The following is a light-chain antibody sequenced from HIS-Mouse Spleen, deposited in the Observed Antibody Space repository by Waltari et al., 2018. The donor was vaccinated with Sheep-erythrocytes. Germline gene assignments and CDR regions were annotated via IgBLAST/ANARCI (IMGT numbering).Light chain of an antibody. CDR3: QVWDSSGDRPVV. Sequence: SYVLTQPPSVSVAPGKTARITCGGNNIGSKSVHWYQQKPGQAPVLVVYDDSDRPSGIPEGFSGANSGNTDTLTISRVEAGDEADYCCQVWDSSGDRPVVFGGGTKLTVL. V-gene: IGLV3-21*03. J-gene: IGLJ2*01. CDR2: DDS. CDR1: NIGSKS.